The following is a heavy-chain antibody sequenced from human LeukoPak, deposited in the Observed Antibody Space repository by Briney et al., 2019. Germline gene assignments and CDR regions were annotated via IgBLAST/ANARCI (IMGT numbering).Heavy chain of an antibody. V-gene: IGHV1-69*04. Sequence: GASVKVSCKASGGTFSSYAISWVRQAPGQGLEWMGRIIPILGIANYAQKFQGRVTITADKSTSTAYMELSSLRSEDTAVYYCARGDSGYGIFDYWGQGTLVTVSS. D-gene: IGHD5-12*01. CDR1: GGTFSSYA. CDR2: IIPILGIA. CDR3: ARGDSGYGIFDY. J-gene: IGHJ4*02.